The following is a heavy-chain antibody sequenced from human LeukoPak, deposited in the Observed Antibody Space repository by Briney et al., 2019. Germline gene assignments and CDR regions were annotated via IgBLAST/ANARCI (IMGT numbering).Heavy chain of an antibody. V-gene: IGHV3-7*01. D-gene: IGHD2-2*01. CDR2: IKQDGSDK. Sequence: GGSLRLSCAASGFTFDSYWMSWVRQTPGEGLEWVANIKQDGSDKYYVDSVKGRFTISRDNAKNYLYLQMNSLRAEDTAVYYCARDYCTSTSCHDVFDIWGQGTMVTVFS. J-gene: IGHJ3*02. CDR3: ARDYCTSTSCHDVFDI. CDR1: GFTFDSYW.